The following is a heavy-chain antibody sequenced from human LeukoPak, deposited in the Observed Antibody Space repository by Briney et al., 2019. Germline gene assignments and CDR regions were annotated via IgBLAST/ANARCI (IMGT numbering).Heavy chain of an antibody. V-gene: IGHV3-30*18. CDR1: GFTFSSYG. Sequence: QTGGSLRLSCAASGFTFSSYGMHWVRQAPGKGLEWVAVISYDGSNKYYADSVKGRFTISRDNSKNTLYLQMNSLRAEDTAVYYCAKDLDAECELLGVFDYWGQGTLVTVSS. J-gene: IGHJ4*02. D-gene: IGHD1-26*01. CDR2: ISYDGSNK. CDR3: AKDLDAECELLGVFDY.